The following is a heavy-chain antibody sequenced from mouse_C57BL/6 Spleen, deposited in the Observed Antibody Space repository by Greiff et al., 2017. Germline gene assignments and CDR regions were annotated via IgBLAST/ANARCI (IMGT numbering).Heavy chain of an antibody. J-gene: IGHJ2*01. CDR2: ISYDGGN. CDR1: GYSITSGYY. V-gene: IGHV3-6*01. D-gene: IGHD2-1*01. CDR3: ARRIYNGNYYMDY. Sequence: EVKLVESGPGLVKPSQSLSLTCSVTGYSITSGYYWNWIRQFPGNKLEWMGNISYDGGNNYNPSLKNRISITRDTSKNQFFMKLNSVTTEDTATYYCARRIYNGNYYMDYWGQGTTLTVSS.